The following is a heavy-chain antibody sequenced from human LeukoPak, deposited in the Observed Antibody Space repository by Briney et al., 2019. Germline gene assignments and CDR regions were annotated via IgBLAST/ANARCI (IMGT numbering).Heavy chain of an antibody. CDR3: ARGPPYSGSYCCFDY. D-gene: IGHD1-26*01. CDR1: GYSFTSYW. V-gene: IGHV5-51*01. CDR2: IYPGDSDT. J-gene: IGHJ4*02. Sequence: GESLKISCKGSGYSFTSYWIGWVRQMPGKGLEWMGIIYPGDSDTRYSPSFQGQVTISADKSISTAYLQWSSLKASDTAMYYCARGPPYSGSYCCFDYWGQGTLVTVSS.